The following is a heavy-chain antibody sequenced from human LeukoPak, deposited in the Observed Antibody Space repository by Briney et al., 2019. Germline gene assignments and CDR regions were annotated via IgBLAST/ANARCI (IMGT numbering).Heavy chain of an antibody. J-gene: IGHJ4*02. V-gene: IGHV3-21*01. CDR1: GFTFSSYS. D-gene: IGHD6-13*01. CDR3: ARGGDEQQLVPYYFDY. CDR2: ISSSSSYI. Sequence: GGSLRLSCAASGFTFSSYSMNWVRQAPGKGLEWVSSISSSSSYIYYADSVKGRFTISRDKAKTSLYLQMNSLRAEDTAVYYCARGGDEQQLVPYYFDYWGQGTLVTVSS.